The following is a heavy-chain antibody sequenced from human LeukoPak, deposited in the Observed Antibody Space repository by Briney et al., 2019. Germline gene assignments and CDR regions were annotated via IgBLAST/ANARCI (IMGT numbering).Heavy chain of an antibody. J-gene: IGHJ4*02. CDR1: GYTFTSYD. V-gene: IGHV1-8*03. Sequence: GASVKVSCKASGYTFTSYDINWVRQATGQGLEWMGWMNPNSGNTGYAQKFQGRVTITRDTSASTAYTELSSLRSEDMAVYYCARDRRAMNYYDSSGYYYEIGYWGQGTLVTVSS. CDR2: MNPNSGNT. D-gene: IGHD3-22*01. CDR3: ARDRRAMNYYDSSGYYYEIGY.